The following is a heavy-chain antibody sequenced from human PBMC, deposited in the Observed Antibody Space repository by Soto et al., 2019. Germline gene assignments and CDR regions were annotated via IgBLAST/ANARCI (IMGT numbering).Heavy chain of an antibody. CDR1: GFTFSTYA. V-gene: IGHV3-30-3*01. CDR3: ARGYRITMIVVVRTAGMDV. CDR2: ISYDGSNK. D-gene: IGHD3-22*01. Sequence: GGSLRLSCAASGFTFSTYAMHWVRQAPGKGLEWVAGISYDGSNKYYADSVKGRFTISRDKSKNTLYLQMNSLRVEDTAVYYCARGYRITMIVVVRTAGMDVWGQGTTVTVSS. J-gene: IGHJ6*02.